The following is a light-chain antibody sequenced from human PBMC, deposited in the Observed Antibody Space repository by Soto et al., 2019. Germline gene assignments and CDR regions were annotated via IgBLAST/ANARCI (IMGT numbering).Light chain of an antibody. CDR2: EVS. V-gene: IGLV2-14*01. Sequence: QSVLTQPASVSGSPGQSITISCTGTSSDVGGYNYVSWYQQHPGKAPKLMIYEVSNRPSGVSNRFSGSKSGNTASLTISGLQAEDEADYYCSSYTSSSITFGTGTKLTVL. J-gene: IGLJ1*01. CDR1: SSDVGGYNY. CDR3: SSYTSSSIT.